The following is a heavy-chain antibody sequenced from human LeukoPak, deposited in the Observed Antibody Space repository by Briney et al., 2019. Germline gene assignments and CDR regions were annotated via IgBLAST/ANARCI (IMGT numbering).Heavy chain of an antibody. J-gene: IGHJ4*02. CDR2: ISGSGGST. Sequence: PGGSLRLSCAASGFTFSSYAMNWVRQAPGKGLEWVSTISGSGGSTDYADSVKGRFTISRDNSKNTLYLQMNGLRAEDTAVYYCAKDRKMLLRYFDCFDYWGQGTLVTVSS. D-gene: IGHD3-9*01. CDR1: GFTFSSYA. CDR3: AKDRKMLLRYFDCFDY. V-gene: IGHV3-23*01.